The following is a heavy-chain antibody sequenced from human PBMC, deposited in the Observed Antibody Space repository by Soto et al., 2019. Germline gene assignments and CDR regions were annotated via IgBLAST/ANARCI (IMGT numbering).Heavy chain of an antibody. J-gene: IGHJ4*02. CDR3: ARVHYYDGSRADY. CDR2: IYYSGST. V-gene: IGHV4-59*01. Sequence: PSENLSLTCTVSGGSFSSYYWSWIRLPPGKGLEWIGFIYYSGSTNYNPSLRSRVTISVDTSKNQFSLKLTSVTAADTAVYFCARVHYYDGSRADYWGQGTLVTVSS. D-gene: IGHD3-22*01. CDR1: GGSFSSYY.